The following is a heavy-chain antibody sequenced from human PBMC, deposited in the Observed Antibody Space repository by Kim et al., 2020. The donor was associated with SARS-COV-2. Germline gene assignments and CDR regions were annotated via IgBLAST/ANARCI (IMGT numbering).Heavy chain of an antibody. Sequence: SETLSLTCTVSGGSISSYYWNWIRQPPGKGLEWIGYVFYTGNTNYNPSLSSRITITVDTSTTQFSLNLTSVSAAATAVSYCSSLPSGRPCATRAFVVWC. V-gene: IGHV4-59*01. CDR3: SSLPSGRPCATRAFVV. CDR2: VFYTGNT. CDR1: GGSISSYY. D-gene: IGHD6-25*01. J-gene: IGHJ3*01.